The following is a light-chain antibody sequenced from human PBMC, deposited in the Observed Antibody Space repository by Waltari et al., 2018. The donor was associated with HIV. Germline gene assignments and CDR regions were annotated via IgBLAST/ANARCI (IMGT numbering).Light chain of an antibody. V-gene: IGLV7-46*02. Sequence: QAVVTQEPSLSVSPGETVTLSFTSFAGFISCGQFSYWFQMREYHDHWTLIYYTDKSHPRPPGRFSGSIVGGKATLTRLSAQPEDEAVYYCLISYNGVRIFGGETKLTV. CDR1: AGFISCGQF. CDR3: LISYNGVRI. CDR2: YTD. J-gene: IGLJ2*01.